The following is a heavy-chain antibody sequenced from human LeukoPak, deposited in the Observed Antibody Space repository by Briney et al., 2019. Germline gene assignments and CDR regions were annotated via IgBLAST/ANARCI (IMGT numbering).Heavy chain of an antibody. CDR1: GGSFSGYY. Sequence: PSETLSLTCAVYGGSFSGYYWSWIRQPPGKGLEWIGYIYHSGSTYYNPSLKSRVTISVDRSKNQFSLKLSSVTAADTAVYYCARRADYYDSSDGAFDIWGQGTMVTVSS. J-gene: IGHJ3*02. CDR3: ARRADYYDSSDGAFDI. D-gene: IGHD3-22*01. V-gene: IGHV4-34*01. CDR2: IYHSGST.